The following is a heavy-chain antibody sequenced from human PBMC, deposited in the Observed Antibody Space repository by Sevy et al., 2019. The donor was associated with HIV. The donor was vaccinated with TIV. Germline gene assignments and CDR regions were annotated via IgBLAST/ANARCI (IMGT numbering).Heavy chain of an antibody. CDR2: MNPNSGKT. J-gene: IGHJ4*02. CDR3: ARDEQRPYYYGSGNMGH. D-gene: IGHD3-10*01. CDR1: GYTFTNYE. V-gene: IGHV1-8*01. Sequence: ASVKVSCKASGYTFTNYEINWVRQATGQGLEWMGWMNPNSGKTGFAPQFHGRVTMTRNTSLNIAYMELSSLRSDDTAVYYCARDEQRPYYYGSGNMGHWGQGTLVTVSS.